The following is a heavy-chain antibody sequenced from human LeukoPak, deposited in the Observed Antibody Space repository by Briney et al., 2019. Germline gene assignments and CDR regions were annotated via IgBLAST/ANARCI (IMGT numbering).Heavy chain of an antibody. CDR3: ARVQGAGTTEFGS. D-gene: IGHD1-1*01. V-gene: IGHV4-38-2*01. J-gene: IGHJ5*01. CDR1: GYSFSCGHY. CDR2: MFHSGST. Sequence: PSETLSLTCAVSGYSFSCGHYWGWIRQPPGKGLEWIGSMFHSGSTYYNPSLKSRVILSIDTSKNQFSLKLSSVTAADTAVYYCARVQGAGTTEFGSWGQGTLVTVSS.